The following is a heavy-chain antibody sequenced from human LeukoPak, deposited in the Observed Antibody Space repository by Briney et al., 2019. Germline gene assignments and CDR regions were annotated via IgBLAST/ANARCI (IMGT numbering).Heavy chain of an antibody. CDR2: MNPNNGNT. V-gene: IGHV1-8*01. Sequence: ASVKVSCKASGYTFTSYDINWVRQATGQGLEWMGGMNPNNGNTDYAQKFQGRVTLTRNTPMSTAYMELSSLRSEDTAVYYCTRGGPVAGTHKYFQHWGQGTLVTVSS. D-gene: IGHD6-19*01. CDR1: GYTFTSYD. CDR3: TRGGPVAGTHKYFQH. J-gene: IGHJ1*01.